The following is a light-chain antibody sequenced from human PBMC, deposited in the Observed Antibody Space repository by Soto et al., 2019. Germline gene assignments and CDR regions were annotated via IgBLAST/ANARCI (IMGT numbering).Light chain of an antibody. Sequence: DIQMTQRPSTLSGSVGDRVTISCRASQTISSWLAWYQQKPGKAPKVLIYKASTLKSGVPSRFSGSGSGTEFTLTISSLQPDDFATYYCQHYNSYSEAFGQGTKVDI. CDR3: QHYNSYSEA. CDR2: KAS. CDR1: QTISSW. V-gene: IGKV1-5*03. J-gene: IGKJ1*01.